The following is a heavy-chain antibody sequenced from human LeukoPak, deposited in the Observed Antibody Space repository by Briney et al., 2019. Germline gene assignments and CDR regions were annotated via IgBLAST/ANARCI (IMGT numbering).Heavy chain of an antibody. V-gene: IGHV1-2*02. CDR3: ASVGGCSSTSCYEPYYYGMDV. Sequence: ASVKVSCKASGYTFTGYYMHWVRQAPGQGVEWMGWINPNSGGTNYAQKFQGRVTMTRDTSISTAYMELSRLRSDDTAVYYCASVGGCSSTSCYEPYYYGMDVWGQGTTVTVSS. CDR2: INPNSGGT. D-gene: IGHD2-2*01. CDR1: GYTFTGYY. J-gene: IGHJ6*02.